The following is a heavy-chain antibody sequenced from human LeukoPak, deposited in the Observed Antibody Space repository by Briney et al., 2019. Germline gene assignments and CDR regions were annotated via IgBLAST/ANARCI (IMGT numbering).Heavy chain of an antibody. CDR2: IRYDGSNK. CDR1: GFTFRSYG. CDR3: AKDLGHDYGDYYY. J-gene: IGHJ4*02. V-gene: IGHV3-30*02. D-gene: IGHD4-17*01. Sequence: GGSLRLSCAASGFTFRSYGMHWVRQAPGKGLEWVTFIRYDGSNKYYTDSVKGRFTISRDNSKNTLYLQMNSLRAEDTAVYYCAKDLGHDYGDYYYWGQGTLVTVSS.